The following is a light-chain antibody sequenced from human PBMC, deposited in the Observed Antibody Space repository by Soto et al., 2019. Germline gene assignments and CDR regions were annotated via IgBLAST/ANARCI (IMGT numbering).Light chain of an antibody. CDR1: QSVSSSY. Sequence: EIVLTPSPGTLSLSPGERATLYVSASQSVSSSYLAWYQQKPGQAPRLLIYGASSRATGIPDRFSGSGSGTDFTLTISRLEPEDFATYFCQQYSDYSRTFGQGTKVDNK. CDR2: GAS. V-gene: IGKV3-20*01. CDR3: QQYSDYSRT. J-gene: IGKJ1*01.